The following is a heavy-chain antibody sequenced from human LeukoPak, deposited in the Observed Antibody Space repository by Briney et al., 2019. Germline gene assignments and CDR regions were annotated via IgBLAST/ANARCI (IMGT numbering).Heavy chain of an antibody. CDR3: AKRRRPSGGAYDM. CDR2: ISASDGRT. J-gene: IGHJ3*02. V-gene: IGHV3-23*01. D-gene: IGHD2-15*01. Sequence: PGGSLRLSCAPSGFTFSTSVMGWVRPAPGRGLERVSDISASDGRTFYADAVKGRFTISRDNSKDTLYLQMNSLRAEDTALYYCAKRRRPSGGAYDMWGPGTMVTVSS. CDR1: GFTFSTSV.